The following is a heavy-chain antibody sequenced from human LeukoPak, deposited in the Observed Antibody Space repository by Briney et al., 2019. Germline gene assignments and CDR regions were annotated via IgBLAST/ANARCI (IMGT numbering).Heavy chain of an antibody. CDR2: IWYDGSNK. V-gene: IGHV3-33*01. D-gene: IGHD5-12*01. J-gene: IGHJ4*02. CDR3: ARESGYDPRFGY. Sequence: PGRSLRLSCAASGFTFGSYGMHWVRQAPGKGLEWVAVIWYDGSNKYYADSVKGRFTISRDNSKNTLYLQMNSLRAEDTAVYYCARESGYDPRFGYWGQGTLVTVSS. CDR1: GFTFGSYG.